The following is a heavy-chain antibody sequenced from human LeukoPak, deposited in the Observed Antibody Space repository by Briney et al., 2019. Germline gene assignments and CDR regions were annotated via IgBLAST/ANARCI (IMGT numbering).Heavy chain of an antibody. Sequence: GGSLRLSCAASGFTFSDYWLDWVRQAPGKGLVWVSRIKSDGSRITYADSVRGRFTISRDNAKNTLYLQMNSLRAEDTAVYYCAFLPPGHWGQGTLVTVSS. V-gene: IGHV3-74*01. D-gene: IGHD3-3*01. CDR3: AFLPPGH. J-gene: IGHJ1*01. CDR1: GFTFSDYW. CDR2: IKSDGSRI.